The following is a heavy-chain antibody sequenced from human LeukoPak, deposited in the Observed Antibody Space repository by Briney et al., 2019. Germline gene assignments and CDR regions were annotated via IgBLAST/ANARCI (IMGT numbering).Heavy chain of an antibody. CDR2: IYYSGST. CDR1: GGSISSYY. CDR3: ARGPGSGTYWAFDY. D-gene: IGHD1-26*01. V-gene: IGHV4-59*01. J-gene: IGHJ4*02. Sequence: SETLSLTCTVSGGSISSYYWSWIRQPPGKGLEWIGYIYYSGSTSYNPSLKSRVTISVDTSKNQFSLKLSSVTAADAAVYYCARGPGSGTYWAFDYWGQGTLVTVSS.